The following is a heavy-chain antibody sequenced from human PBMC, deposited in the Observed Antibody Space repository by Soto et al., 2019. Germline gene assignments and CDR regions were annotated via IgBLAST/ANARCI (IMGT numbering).Heavy chain of an antibody. CDR2: ISAYSGNT. Sequence: ASVKVSCKTSCYTYTSYVGSWVRQNTRQGLEWMGWISAYSGNTYYADSVKGRFTISRDNSKNTLYLQMNSLRAEDTAVYYCAKGGLITIFGVVKNYYMDVWGKGTTVTVSS. CDR1: CYTYTSYV. D-gene: IGHD3-3*01. CDR3: AKGGLITIFGVVKNYYMDV. V-gene: IGHV1-18*01. J-gene: IGHJ6*03.